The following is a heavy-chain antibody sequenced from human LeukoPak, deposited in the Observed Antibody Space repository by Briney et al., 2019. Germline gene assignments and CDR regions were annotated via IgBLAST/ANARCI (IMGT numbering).Heavy chain of an antibody. D-gene: IGHD4-11*01. CDR1: GYTFTGYY. CDR3: ARVGGSNDYKSRYYYGMDV. V-gene: IGHV1-2*02. CDR2: INPNSGGT. J-gene: IGHJ6*02. Sequence: ASVKVSCKASGYTFTGYYMHWVRQAPGQGLEWMGWINPNSGGTNYAQKFQGGVTMTRDTSISTAYMELSRLRSDDTAVYYCARVGGSNDYKSRYYYGMDVWGQGTTVTVSS.